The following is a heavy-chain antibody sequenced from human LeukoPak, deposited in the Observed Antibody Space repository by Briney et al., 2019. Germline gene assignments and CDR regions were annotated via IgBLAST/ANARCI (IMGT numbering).Heavy chain of an antibody. CDR3: ARGRGTLRVYYGMDV. V-gene: IGHV4-30-4*01. D-gene: IGHD1-1*01. Sequence: SQTLSLTCTVSGGSISSGDYYWSWIRQPPGKGLEWIGEINHSGSTNYNPSLKSRVTISVDTSKNQFSLKLSSVTAADTAVYYCARGRGTLRVYYGMDVWGQGTTVTVSS. CDR2: INHSGST. CDR1: GGSISSGDYY. J-gene: IGHJ6*02.